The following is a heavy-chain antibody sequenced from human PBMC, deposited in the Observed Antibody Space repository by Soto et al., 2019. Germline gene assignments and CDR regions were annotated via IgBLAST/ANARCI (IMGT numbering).Heavy chain of an antibody. CDR2: ISGSGGST. CDR1: GFTFSSYA. V-gene: IGHV3-23*01. J-gene: IGHJ4*02. CDR3: AKDRTYYYDSSGYSDY. D-gene: IGHD3-22*01. Sequence: EVQLLESGGGLVQPGGSLRHSCAASGFTFSSYAMSWVRQAPGKGLEWVSAISGSGGSTYYADSVKGRFTISRDNSKNTLYLQMNSLRAEDTAVYYCAKDRTYYYDSSGYSDYWGQGTLVTVSS.